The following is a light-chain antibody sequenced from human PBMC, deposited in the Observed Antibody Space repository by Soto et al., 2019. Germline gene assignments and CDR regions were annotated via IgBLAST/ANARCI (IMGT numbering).Light chain of an antibody. CDR2: LNSDGSH. CDR3: QTWGTGAWV. V-gene: IGLV4-69*01. Sequence: QPVLTQSPSASASLGASVKLTCTLSSGHNSYAIAWHQQQPEKGPRFLLKLNSDGSHNKGDGIPDRFSGSSSGAERYLTISSLQSEDEADYYCQTWGTGAWVFGGGTQLTVL. CDR1: SGHNSYA. J-gene: IGLJ3*02.